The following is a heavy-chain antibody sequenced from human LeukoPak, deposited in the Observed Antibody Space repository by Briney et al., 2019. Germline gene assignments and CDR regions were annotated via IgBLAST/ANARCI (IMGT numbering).Heavy chain of an antibody. Sequence: GGSLRLSCAASGFAFSSYAMSWVRQAPGKGLEWVSAISGSGGSTYYADSVKGRFTISRDNSKNTLYLQMNSLRAEDTAVYYCAKVGDSRELLPWGQGTLVTVSS. CDR3: AKVGDSRELLP. V-gene: IGHV3-23*01. CDR1: GFAFSSYA. J-gene: IGHJ4*02. D-gene: IGHD1-26*01. CDR2: ISGSGGST.